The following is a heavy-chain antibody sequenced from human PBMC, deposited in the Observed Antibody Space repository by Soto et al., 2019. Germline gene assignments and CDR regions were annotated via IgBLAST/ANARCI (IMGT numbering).Heavy chain of an antibody. D-gene: IGHD2-2*01. CDR1: GFTFSSYE. V-gene: IGHV3-48*03. J-gene: IGHJ4*02. CDR2: ISSSGGTI. CDR3: ARRYCSTTSCLIDY. Sequence: GGSLRLSCAASGFTFSSYEMNWVRQAPGKGLEWVSYISSSGGTIYYADSVKGRFTISRDNAKNSLYLQMNSLRAGDTAVYYCARRYCSTTSCLIDYWGQGTQVTVS.